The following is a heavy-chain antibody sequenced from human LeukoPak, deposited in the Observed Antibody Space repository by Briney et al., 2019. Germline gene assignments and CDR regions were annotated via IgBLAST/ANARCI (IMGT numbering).Heavy chain of an antibody. CDR2: INTGGEYT. D-gene: IGHD3-10*01. CDR1: EFSFRNYA. Sequence: GGSLRLSCAASEFSFRNYAMSWVRQAPGKGLEWVSGINTGGEYTYYANSVKGRFTISRDNSKNTLYLQMNSLRAEDTAVYYCVKKGGGGYFDSWGQGTLVTVSS. V-gene: IGHV3-23*01. J-gene: IGHJ4*02. CDR3: VKKGGGGYFDS.